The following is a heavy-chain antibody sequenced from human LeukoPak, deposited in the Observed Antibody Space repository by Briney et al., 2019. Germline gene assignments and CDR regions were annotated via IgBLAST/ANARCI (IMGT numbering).Heavy chain of an antibody. V-gene: IGHV4-39*01. CDR3: ASLVGTNTRGYYFDY. CDR1: GGSISSSSYY. D-gene: IGHD2-2*01. J-gene: IGHJ4*02. Sequence: SSETLSLTCTVSGGSISSSSYYWGWIRQPLGKGLEWIGSIYYSGSTYYNPSLKSRVTISVDTSKNQFSLKLSSVTAADTAVYYCASLVGTNTRGYYFDYWGQGTLVTVSS. CDR2: IYYSGST.